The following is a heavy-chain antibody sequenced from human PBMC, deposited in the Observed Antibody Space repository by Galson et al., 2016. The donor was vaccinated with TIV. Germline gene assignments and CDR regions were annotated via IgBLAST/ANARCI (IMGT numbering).Heavy chain of an antibody. CDR3: ARRTDGHLYDYYGMDV. V-gene: IGHV1-69*13. J-gene: IGHJ6*02. D-gene: IGHD5-24*01. CDR1: GGIFSGYA. Sequence: SVKVSCKASGGIFSGYAINWVRQAPGQGLEWMGRIISIFRTANYAEKFQGRVTITADDSTNTAHMELRILKSEDTAVDYCARRTDGHLYDYYGMDVWGQGTTVIVSS. CDR2: IISIFRTA.